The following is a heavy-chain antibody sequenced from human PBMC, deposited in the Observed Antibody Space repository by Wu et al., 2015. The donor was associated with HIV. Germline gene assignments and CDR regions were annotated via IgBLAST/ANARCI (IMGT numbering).Heavy chain of an antibody. CDR3: ARVFVVVPAGFSGEITAFDI. J-gene: IGHJ3*02. D-gene: IGHD2-2*01. CDR2: INPDSGGT. CDR1: GYIFSGHY. Sequence: QVQLVQSGAEVKKPGASVKVSCKASGYIFSGHYMNWVRQAPGQGLEWMGWINPDSGGTRYPEKFQGRVTMTSDTSISTAYMELSSLRSDDTAVYYCARVFVVVPAGFSGEITAFDIWGQGTMVAVSS. V-gene: IGHV1-2*02.